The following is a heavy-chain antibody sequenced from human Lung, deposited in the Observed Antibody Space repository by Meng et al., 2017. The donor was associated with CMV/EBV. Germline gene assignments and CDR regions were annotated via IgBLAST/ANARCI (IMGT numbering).Heavy chain of an antibody. D-gene: IGHD6-19*01. J-gene: IGHJ4*02. CDR2: IIPFLGVA. Sequence: SVKVSCKASRYRFGNYGISWARQAPGQGLEWMGWIIPFLGVASYAPKFKGRFTITTDKSTGTVYMDLSSLRSEDTAVYYCATDAVARGDYWGQGTMVTVSS. V-gene: IGHV1-69*10. CDR3: ATDAVARGDY. CDR1: RYRFGNYG.